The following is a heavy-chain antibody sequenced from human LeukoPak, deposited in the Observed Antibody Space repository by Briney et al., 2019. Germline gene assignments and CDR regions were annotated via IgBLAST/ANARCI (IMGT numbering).Heavy chain of an antibody. J-gene: IGHJ4*02. CDR3: ATGLINYYDSSDLRFDY. CDR1: GYTLTELS. D-gene: IGHD3-22*01. Sequence: ASVKVSCKVSGYTLTELSMHWVRQAPGKGLEWMGGFDPEDGETIYAQKFQGRVTMTEDTSTDTAYMELSSLRSEDTAVYYCATGLINYYDSSDLRFDYWGQGTLVTVSS. V-gene: IGHV1-24*01. CDR2: FDPEDGET.